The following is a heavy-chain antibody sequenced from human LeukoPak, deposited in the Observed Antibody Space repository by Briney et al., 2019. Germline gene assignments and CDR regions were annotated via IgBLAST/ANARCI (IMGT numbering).Heavy chain of an antibody. CDR3: AREGNGLRFLEWPRGHNWFDP. J-gene: IGHJ5*02. D-gene: IGHD3-3*01. V-gene: IGHV1-18*01. Sequence: GASVKVSCKASGYTFTSYGISWVRQAPGQGLEWMGWISAYNGNTNYAQKFQGRVTMTTDTSTSTAYMELRSLRSDDTAVYYCAREGNGLRFLEWPRGHNWFDPWGQGTLVTVSS. CDR1: GYTFTSYG. CDR2: ISAYNGNT.